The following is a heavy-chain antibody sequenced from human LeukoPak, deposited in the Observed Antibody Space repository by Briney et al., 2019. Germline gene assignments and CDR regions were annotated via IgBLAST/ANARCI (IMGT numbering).Heavy chain of an antibody. CDR3: AKGIYSSGWSYFDY. CDR1: GITVSNYD. J-gene: IGHJ4*01. V-gene: IGHV3-23*01. CDR2: VRESGGGT. Sequence: GGSLRLSCVVSGITVSNYDMSWVRQAPGKGLEWVSGVRESGGGTNYADSVKGRFTISRDNSKNTLYLQMNTLRAEDSALYYCAKGIYSSGWSYFDYWGHGTLVTVSS. D-gene: IGHD6-19*01.